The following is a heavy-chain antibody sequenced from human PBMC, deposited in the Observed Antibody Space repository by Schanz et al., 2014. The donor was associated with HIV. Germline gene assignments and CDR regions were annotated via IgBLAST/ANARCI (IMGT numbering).Heavy chain of an antibody. V-gene: IGHV3-30*03. Sequence: QVQLVESGGGVVQPGRSLRLSCATSGFTFSACGMHWVRQAPGKGLEWVAVISFDGSNKYYADSVKGRFTISRDNSKNTLYLQMNSLRAEDTAVYYCARRDYGDYYYYYGMDVWGQGTTVTVSS. CDR2: ISFDGSNK. D-gene: IGHD4-17*01. J-gene: IGHJ6*02. CDR1: GFTFSACG. CDR3: ARRDYGDYYYYYGMDV.